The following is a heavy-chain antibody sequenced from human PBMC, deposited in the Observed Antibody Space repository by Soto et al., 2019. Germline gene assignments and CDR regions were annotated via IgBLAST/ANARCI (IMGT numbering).Heavy chain of an antibody. V-gene: IGHV1-3*01. CDR3: AREISPRYRMIDP. D-gene: IGHD5-18*01. Sequence: ASVKVSCKASGYTFTSYAMHWVRQAPGQRLEWMGWINAGNGNTKYSQKFQGRVTITRDTSASTAYMELSSLRSEDTAVYYCAREISPRYRMIDPWGQAILVTGSS. CDR1: GYTFTSYA. J-gene: IGHJ5*02. CDR2: INAGNGNT.